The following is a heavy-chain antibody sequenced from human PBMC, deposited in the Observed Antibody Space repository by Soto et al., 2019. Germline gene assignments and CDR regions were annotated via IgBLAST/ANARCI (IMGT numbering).Heavy chain of an antibody. D-gene: IGHD5-12*01. V-gene: IGHV1-3*01. CDR3: ASLTRDGYILDAFDI. Sequence: EASVKVAWKAAGYALTSYARDWVRQAPGQRIEWMGWINAGNGNTKYSQKFQGRVSITRDTSASTAYMELSSLRSEDTAVYYCASLTRDGYILDAFDIWGQGTMVTVSS. CDR2: INAGNGNT. CDR1: GYALTSYA. J-gene: IGHJ3*02.